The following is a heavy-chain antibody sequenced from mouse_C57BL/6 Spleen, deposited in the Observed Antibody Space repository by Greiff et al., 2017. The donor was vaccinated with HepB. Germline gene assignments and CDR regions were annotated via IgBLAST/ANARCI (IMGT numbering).Heavy chain of an antibody. Sequence: QVQLQQSGAELVKPGASVKMSCKASGYTFTSYWITWVKQRPGQGLEWIGDIYPGSGSTNYNEKFKSKATLTVDTSSSTAYMQLSSLTSEDSAVYYCARDYSNYVPFDYWGQGTTLTVSS. CDR2: IYPGSGST. V-gene: IGHV1-55*01. CDR3: ARDYSNYVPFDY. D-gene: IGHD2-5*01. CDR1: GYTFTSYW. J-gene: IGHJ2*01.